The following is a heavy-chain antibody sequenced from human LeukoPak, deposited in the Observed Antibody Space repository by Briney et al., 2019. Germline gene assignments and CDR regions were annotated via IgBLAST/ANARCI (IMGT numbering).Heavy chain of an antibody. V-gene: IGHV4-59*08. Sequence: SETLSHTRTVSRWSISSYFWSWLRQPPARRLAGIGDCHYSGSRHYNPSLMTRVTILAVTHKNQFSLFLSSVTAADPAVYYCARNPSRDGYNNLILFDYWGQGTLVTVSS. CDR3: ARNPSRDGYNNLILFDY. CDR2: CHYSGSR. D-gene: IGHD5-24*01. CDR1: RWSISSYF. J-gene: IGHJ4*02.